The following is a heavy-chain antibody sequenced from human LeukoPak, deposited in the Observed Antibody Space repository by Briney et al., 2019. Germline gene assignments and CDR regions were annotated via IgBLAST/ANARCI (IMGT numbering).Heavy chain of an antibody. V-gene: IGHV3-48*01. D-gene: IGHD2-2*01. J-gene: IGHJ3*02. Sequence: PGGSLRLSCAASKFNFNIYSLNWVRQAPGKGLEWVSYIGDSGATKYYADSVKGRFTISRDNAKNSLYLQMNSLRAEDTAVYYCARALPRQDKYQLPLKGGDAFDIWGQGTMVTVSS. CDR2: IGDSGATK. CDR3: ARALPRQDKYQLPLKGGDAFDI. CDR1: KFNFNIYS.